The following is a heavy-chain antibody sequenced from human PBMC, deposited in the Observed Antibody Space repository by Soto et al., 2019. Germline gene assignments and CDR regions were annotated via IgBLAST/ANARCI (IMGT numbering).Heavy chain of an antibody. Sequence: QVHLVESGGGVVQPGRSLRLSCAASGFTFRSYGMHWVRQAPGKGLEWMAVISSDGNNKYYADSVKGRFTIARDNSKNTVDLQMNSLRPEDTALYYREKGRQRFPSGRGNSFDICCQGAVVTDSS. J-gene: IGHJ3*02. CDR1: GFTFRSYG. D-gene: IGHD3-3*01. CDR2: ISSDGNNK. V-gene: IGHV3-30*18. CDR3: EKGRQRFPSGRGNSFDI.